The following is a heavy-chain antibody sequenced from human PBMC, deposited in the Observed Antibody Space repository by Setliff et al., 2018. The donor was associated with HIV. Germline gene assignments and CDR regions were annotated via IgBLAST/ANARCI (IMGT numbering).Heavy chain of an antibody. D-gene: IGHD3-22*01. CDR1: GFTVSGNNY. J-gene: IGHJ6*02. Sequence: GGSLRLSCAASGFTVSGNNYMSWVRQAPGKGLEWVSVIYSGDSTYYADSVKGRFTISRDNSKNTLYLQMNSLRTEDTAVYYCARDPHYNDRSGYYSYYGMDVWGQGTTVTVSS. CDR2: IYSGDST. CDR3: ARDPHYNDRSGYYSYYGMDV. V-gene: IGHV3-53*05.